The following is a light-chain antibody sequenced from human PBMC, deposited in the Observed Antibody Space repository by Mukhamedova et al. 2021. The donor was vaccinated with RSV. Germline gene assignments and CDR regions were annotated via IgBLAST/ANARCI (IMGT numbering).Light chain of an antibody. J-gene: IGKJ1*01. CDR2: KAS. CDR3: QQYNDYSWT. V-gene: IGKV1-5*03. Sequence: WYQRRVHGKAPKLLIYKASDLEGGVPSRFSGSGSGTEFTLTISSLQPDDFATYYCQQYNDYSWTFGQGTRVEIK.